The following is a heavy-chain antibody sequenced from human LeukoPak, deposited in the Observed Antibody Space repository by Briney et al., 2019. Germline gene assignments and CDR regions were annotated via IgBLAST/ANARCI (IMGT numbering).Heavy chain of an antibody. CDR3: ARDLVATIYAFDI. D-gene: IGHD5-12*01. J-gene: IGHJ3*02. CDR2: INPNSGGT. CDR1: GYTFTGYY. V-gene: IGHV1-2*02. Sequence: GASVKVSCKASGYTFTGYYMHWVRQAPGQGLEWMGWINPNSGGTNYAQKFQGRVTMTRDTSISTAYMELSRLRSDDTAVYYCARDLVATIYAFDIWGQGTMVTVSS.